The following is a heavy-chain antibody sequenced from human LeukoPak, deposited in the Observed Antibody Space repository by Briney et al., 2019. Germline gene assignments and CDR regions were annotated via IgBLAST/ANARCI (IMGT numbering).Heavy chain of an antibody. CDR2: IYYSGST. CDR1: GGSISSSSYY. J-gene: IGHJ6*03. CDR3: ANGYYYYYMDV. V-gene: IGHV4-39*07. D-gene: IGHD2-8*01. Sequence: SETLSLTRTVSGGSISSSSYYWGWIRQPPGKGLEWIESIYYSGSTYYNPSLKSRVTISVDTSKNQFSLKLSSVTAADTAVYYCANGYYYYYMDVWGKGTTVTVSS.